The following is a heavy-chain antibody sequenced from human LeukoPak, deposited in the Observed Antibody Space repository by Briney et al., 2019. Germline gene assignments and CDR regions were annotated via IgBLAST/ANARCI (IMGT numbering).Heavy chain of an antibody. J-gene: IGHJ4*02. Sequence: GASLQISCKGSGSSFTSYWIGWVRQLPGKGLEWMGIIYPGDSDTRYSPSFQGQVTISADKSISTAYLQWSSLKASDTAMYYCARHAPYSGSYYPDYWGQGTLVTVSS. CDR1: GSSFTSYW. CDR3: ARHAPYSGSYYPDY. D-gene: IGHD1-26*01. V-gene: IGHV5-51*01. CDR2: IYPGDSDT.